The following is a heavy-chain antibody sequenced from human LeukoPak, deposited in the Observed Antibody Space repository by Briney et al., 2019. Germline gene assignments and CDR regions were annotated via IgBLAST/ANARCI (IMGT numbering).Heavy chain of an antibody. V-gene: IGHV3-21*04. J-gene: IGHJ6*02. Sequence: GGSLRLSCAASGFTFSSYSMNWVRQAPGKGLEWGSSISSSSRYIYYADSVKGRFTISRDNAKNSLYLQMNSLRAEDTAVYYCARTIAQYSDSWLYFYYGLDVWGQGTTVTVSS. CDR2: ISSSSRYI. D-gene: IGHD6-13*01. CDR3: ARTIAQYSDSWLYFYYGLDV. CDR1: GFTFSSYS.